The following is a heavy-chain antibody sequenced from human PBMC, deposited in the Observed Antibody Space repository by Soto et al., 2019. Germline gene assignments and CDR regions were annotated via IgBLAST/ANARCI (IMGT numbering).Heavy chain of an antibody. CDR1: GFTFSSYE. V-gene: IGHV3-48*03. D-gene: IGHD3-22*01. CDR2: ISSSGSTI. J-gene: IGHJ2*01. CDR3: ARPNYYDSSGYYWYFDL. Sequence: GGSLRLSCAASGFTFSSYEMNWVRQAQGKGLEWVSYISSSGSTIYYADSVKGRFTISRDNANNSLYLQMNILRAEDTAVYYCARPNYYDSSGYYWYFDLWGRGTLVTVSS.